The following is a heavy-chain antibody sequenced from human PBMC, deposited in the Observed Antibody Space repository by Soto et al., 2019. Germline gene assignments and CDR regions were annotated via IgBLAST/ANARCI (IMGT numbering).Heavy chain of an antibody. CDR1: GFTFDDYA. D-gene: IGHD2-21*01. CDR3: ANGAPKGKYSDYYYHMDV. CDR2: ISWNSGSI. J-gene: IGHJ6*03. V-gene: IGHV3-9*01. Sequence: EVQLVESGGGLVQPGRSLRLSCAASGFTFDDYAMHWVRQAPGKGLEWVSGISWNSGSIGYADSVKGRFTISRDNAKNSLYLHMNSLRAEDTALYYCANGAPKGKYSDYYYHMDVWGKGTTVTVSS.